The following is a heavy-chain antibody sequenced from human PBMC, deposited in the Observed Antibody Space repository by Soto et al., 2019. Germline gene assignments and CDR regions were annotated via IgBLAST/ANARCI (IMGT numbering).Heavy chain of an antibody. CDR1: GYSFTSYW. D-gene: IGHD2-21*02. V-gene: IGHV5-51*01. Sequence: GESLKISCKGSGYSFTSYWIGWVRQMPGKGLEWMGIIYPGDSDTRYSPSFQGQVTISADKSISTAYLQWSSLKASDAAMYYCARRGCGGDCYSDEYFQHWGQGTLVTVSS. J-gene: IGHJ1*01. CDR2: IYPGDSDT. CDR3: ARRGCGGDCYSDEYFQH.